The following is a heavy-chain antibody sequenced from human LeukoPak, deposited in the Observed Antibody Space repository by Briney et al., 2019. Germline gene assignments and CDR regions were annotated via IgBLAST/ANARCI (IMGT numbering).Heavy chain of an antibody. Sequence: KPSETLSLTCTVSGGSISSSSYYWGWIRQPPGKGLEWIGSIYYSGSTYYNPSPKSRVTISVDTSKNQFSLKLSSVTAADTAVYYCARVTRGYSYGLEGGYFDLWGRGTLVTVSS. CDR2: IYYSGST. CDR3: ARVTRGYSYGLEGGYFDL. CDR1: GGSISSSSYY. J-gene: IGHJ2*01. V-gene: IGHV4-39*07. D-gene: IGHD5-18*01.